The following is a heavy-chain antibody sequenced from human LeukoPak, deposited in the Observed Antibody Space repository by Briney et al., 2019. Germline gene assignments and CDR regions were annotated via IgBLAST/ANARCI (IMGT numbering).Heavy chain of an antibody. V-gene: IGHV1-18*01. Sequence: ASVKVSCKASGYTFTSYGISWVRQAPGQGLEWMGWISAYNGNTNYAQTLKGRVTITTDTSTSTAYMELSSLRSDDTAVYYCASSGGPLGYYYYYMDVWGKGTTVTVSS. J-gene: IGHJ6*03. CDR1: GYTFTSYG. CDR3: ASSGGPLGYYYYYMDV. D-gene: IGHD7-27*01. CDR2: ISAYNGNT.